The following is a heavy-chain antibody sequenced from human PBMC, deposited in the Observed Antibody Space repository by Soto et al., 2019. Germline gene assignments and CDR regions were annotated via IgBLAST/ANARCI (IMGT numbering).Heavy chain of an antibody. V-gene: IGHV3-7*01. CDR2: IKQDGSEK. CDR1: GFTFSSYW. Sequence: EVQLVESGGGLVQPGGSLRLSCAASGFTFSSYWMSWVRQAPGKGLEWVANIKQDGSEKYYVDSVKGRFTISRDNAKNSLYLQMNSPRAEDTAVYYCATYYDFWSGYSIDYWGQGTLVTVSS. J-gene: IGHJ4*02. CDR3: ATYYDFWSGYSIDY. D-gene: IGHD3-3*01.